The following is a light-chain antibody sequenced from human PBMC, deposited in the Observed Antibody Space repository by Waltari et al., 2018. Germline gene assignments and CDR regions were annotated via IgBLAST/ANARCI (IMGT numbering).Light chain of an antibody. CDR1: HSDSNDQ. CDR2: AVS. Sequence: CRAIHSDSNDQLAWYQQKPGQSPKLLIYAVSSRAIGIPDRFSGGGSGTDFTLTISRLEAEDFAVYYCQQYGGSPLYTFGQGTKLEIK. CDR3: QQYGGSPLYT. V-gene: IGKV3-20*01. J-gene: IGKJ2*01.